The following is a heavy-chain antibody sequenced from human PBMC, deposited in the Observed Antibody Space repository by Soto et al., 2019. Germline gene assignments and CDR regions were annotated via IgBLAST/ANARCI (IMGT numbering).Heavy chain of an antibody. CDR2: ISAHNGNT. V-gene: IGHV1-18*01. D-gene: IGHD2-8*02. CDR3: ARGRYWDY. CDR1: GYAFSTNG. J-gene: IGHJ4*02. Sequence: QVHLVQSGAEVKKPGASVKVSCQGSGYAFSTNGITWVRQAPGQGLEWMGWISAHNGNTNYAQKLQGRVTVTRDTSTSTPYMELRSLRYDDPAVYYCARGRYWDYWGQGALVTVSS.